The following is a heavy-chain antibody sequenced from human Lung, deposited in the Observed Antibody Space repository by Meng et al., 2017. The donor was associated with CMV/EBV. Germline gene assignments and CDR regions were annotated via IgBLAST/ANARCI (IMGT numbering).Heavy chain of an antibody. J-gene: IGHJ4*02. CDR1: GGSISRSNW. Sequence: SXTXSLXXAVSGGSISRSNWWSWVRQPPGKGLEWIGEIYHSGSTNYNPSLKSRVTISVDKSKNQFSLTLSSVTAADTAVYYCASNAETIFGTLTFDYSGQGXLVTVSS. CDR2: IYHSGST. D-gene: IGHD3-3*01. CDR3: ASNAETIFGTLTFDY. V-gene: IGHV4-4*02.